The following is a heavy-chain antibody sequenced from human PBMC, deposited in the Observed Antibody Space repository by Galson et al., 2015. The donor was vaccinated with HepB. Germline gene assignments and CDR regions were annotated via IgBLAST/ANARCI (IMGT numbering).Heavy chain of an antibody. CDR2: IYSGGST. Sequence: ALRLSCAASGFTVSSNYMSWVRQAPGKGLEWVSVIYSGGSTYYADSVKGRFTISRDNSKNTLYLQMNSLRAEDTAVYYCARGPGYSSSWYVGGYAYYFDYWGQGTLVTVSS. CDR3: ARGPGYSSSWYVGGYAYYFDY. D-gene: IGHD6-13*01. V-gene: IGHV3-66*02. J-gene: IGHJ4*02. CDR1: GFTVSSNY.